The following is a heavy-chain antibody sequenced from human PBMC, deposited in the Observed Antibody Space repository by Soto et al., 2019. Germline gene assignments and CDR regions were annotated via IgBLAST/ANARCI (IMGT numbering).Heavy chain of an antibody. CDR1: GGSISSYY. CDR2: IYYSGST. D-gene: IGHD4-17*01. CDR3: ARARATVVTPYYFDY. V-gene: IGHV4-59*08. Sequence: SETLSLTCTVSGGSISSYYWSWIRQPPGKGLEWIGYIYYSGSTNYNPSLKSRVNISVDTSKNQFSLKLSSVTAADTALYYCARARATVVTPYYFDYWGQGTLVTVSS. J-gene: IGHJ4*02.